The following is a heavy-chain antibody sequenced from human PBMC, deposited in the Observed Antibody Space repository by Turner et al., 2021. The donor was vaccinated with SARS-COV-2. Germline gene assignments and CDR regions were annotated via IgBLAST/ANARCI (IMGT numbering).Heavy chain of an antibody. J-gene: IGHJ6*02. CDR1: GFTFSSYA. Sequence: VQLLESGGGLVHPGGSLRLSGQASGFTFSSYAMHWVRQAPGKGLEWVAVISDDGSNKYYADSVKGRFTISRDNSKNTLYLQMNSLRADDTTIYYCARGLGGGYYYGMDVWGQGTTVSVSS. CDR3: ARGLGGGYYYGMDV. D-gene: IGHD3-16*01. CDR2: ISDDGSNK. V-gene: IGHV3-30*04.